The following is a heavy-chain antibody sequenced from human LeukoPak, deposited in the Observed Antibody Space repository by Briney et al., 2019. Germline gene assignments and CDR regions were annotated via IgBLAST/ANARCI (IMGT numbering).Heavy chain of an antibody. CDR1: GGTFSSYT. CDR2: IIPILGIA. CDR3: ASTYYYDSSGYHRYDY. V-gene: IGHV1-69*02. J-gene: IGHJ4*02. Sequence: SVKVSCKASGGTFSSYTISWVRQAPGQGLEWMGRIIPILGIANYAQKFQGRVTITADKSTSTAYMELSSLRSEDTAVYYCASTYYYDSSGYHRYDYWGQGTLVTVSS. D-gene: IGHD3-22*01.